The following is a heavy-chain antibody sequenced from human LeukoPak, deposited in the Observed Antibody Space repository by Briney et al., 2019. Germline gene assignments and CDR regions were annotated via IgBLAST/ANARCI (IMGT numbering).Heavy chain of an antibody. CDR3: PRVVAGGSGSYAGFFYFDY. D-gene: IGHD3-10*01. CDR2: INPSGGST. V-gene: IGHV1-46*01. Sequence: GASVKVSCKASGYTFTSYYMHWVRQAPGQGLEWMGIINPSGGSTSYAQKFQGRVTMTRDTSTSTVYMELSSPRSEDTAVYYCPRVVAGGSGSYAGFFYFDYWGQGTLVTVSS. CDR1: GYTFTSYY. J-gene: IGHJ4*02.